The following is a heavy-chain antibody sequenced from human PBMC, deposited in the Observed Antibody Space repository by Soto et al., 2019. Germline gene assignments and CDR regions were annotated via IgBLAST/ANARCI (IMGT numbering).Heavy chain of an antibody. Sequence: GGSLRLSCAASGFTFSSYAMSWVRQAPGKGLEWVSAISGSGGSTYYADSVKGRFTISRDNSKNTLYLQMNSLRAEDTAVYYCATRACTNGVCHGDYFDYWGQGTLVTVSS. CDR3: ATRACTNGVCHGDYFDY. J-gene: IGHJ4*02. D-gene: IGHD2-8*01. CDR1: GFTFSSYA. CDR2: ISGSGGST. V-gene: IGHV3-23*01.